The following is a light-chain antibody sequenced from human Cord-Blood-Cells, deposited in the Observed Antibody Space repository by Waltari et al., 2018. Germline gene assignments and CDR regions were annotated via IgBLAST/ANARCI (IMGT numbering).Light chain of an antibody. V-gene: IGLV3-21*04. J-gene: IGLJ1*01. CDR3: QVWDSSSDHPYV. CDR2: YDS. CDR1: NIGSKS. Sequence: SYVLTQPPSVSVAPGKTARITCGGNNIGSKSVHWYQQKPGQAPVPVIYYDSDRPSGIPERFSGSNSGNTATLTISRVEAGDEADYYCQVWDSSSDHPYVFGTGTKVTVL.